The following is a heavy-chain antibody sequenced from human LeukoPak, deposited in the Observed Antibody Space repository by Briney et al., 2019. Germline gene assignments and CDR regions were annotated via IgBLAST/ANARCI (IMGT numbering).Heavy chain of an antibody. V-gene: IGHV4-4*02. CDR3: ARGAYTFDY. D-gene: IGHD5-18*01. CDR2: IHHGGTT. CDR1: GGSITSGNW. J-gene: IGHJ4*02. Sequence: SETLSLTCAVSGGSITSGNWWTWVRQSPGKGLEWIGEIHHGGTTNYNPSLKSRVTISVDKSKNQFSLKLNSVTAADTAVYYCARGAYTFDYWGQGTLVTVSS.